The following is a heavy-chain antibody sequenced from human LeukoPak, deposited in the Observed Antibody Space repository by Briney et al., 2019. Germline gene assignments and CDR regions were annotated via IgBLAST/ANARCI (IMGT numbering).Heavy chain of an antibody. CDR3: ATYTQSGAQGISDY. CDR2: IHPSDGDT. CDR1: GYTFTSYD. Sequence: ASVKVSCKASGYTFTSYDINWVRQAPGQGLEWMGLIHPSDGDTKYAQEFQDRVTMTRDTSTSTVYMELSSLRFEDTAVYYCATYTQSGAQGISDYWGQGTLVTVSS. J-gene: IGHJ4*02. D-gene: IGHD3-10*01. V-gene: IGHV1-46*01.